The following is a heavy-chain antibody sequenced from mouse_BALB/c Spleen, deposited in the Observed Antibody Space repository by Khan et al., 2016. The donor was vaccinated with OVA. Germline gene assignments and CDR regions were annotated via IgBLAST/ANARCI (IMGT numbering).Heavy chain of an antibody. CDR2: IWGDGSL. D-gene: IGHD1-1*01. CDR3: TKITQCYYSMDK. CDR1: GFSLTSYG. Sequence: QVQLKESGPGLVAPSQSLSITCTVSGFSLTSYGVNWVRQPPGKGLEWLGVIWGDGSLNYHSTLKSRLIISKDNSKRQVFLTLNSLQTNDTATYYCTKITQCYYSMDKWGQGTTVTVSS. V-gene: IGHV2-3*01. J-gene: IGHJ4*01.